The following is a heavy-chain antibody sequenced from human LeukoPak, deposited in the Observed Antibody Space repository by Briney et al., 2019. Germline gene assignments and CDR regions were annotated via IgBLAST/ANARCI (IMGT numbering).Heavy chain of an antibody. J-gene: IGHJ6*02. D-gene: IGHD3-3*01. CDR3: ARSRASLYYDFWSGYNYYGMDV. Sequence: GGSLRLSCAASGITFSSYVMSWVRQAPGKGLEWVSAIGGSGGSTYYADSVKGRFAISRDNSKNTLYLQMNSLRAEDTAVYYCARSRASLYYDFWSGYNYYGMDVWGQGTTVTVSS. CDR2: IGGSGGST. CDR1: GITFSSYV. V-gene: IGHV3-23*01.